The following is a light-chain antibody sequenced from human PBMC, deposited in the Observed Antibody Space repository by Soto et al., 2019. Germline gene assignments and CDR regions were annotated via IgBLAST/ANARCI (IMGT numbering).Light chain of an antibody. CDR2: DAS. V-gene: IGKV3-11*01. Sequence: EIVLTQSPATLSLSPGERASLSCRASQSISVYLAWYQQKPGQAPRLLIYDASNRATGIPARFSGSVSGTDFTLTISSLEPEDFAVYYCHQRTKWPLTFGGGTKVEIK. CDR3: HQRTKWPLT. CDR1: QSISVY. J-gene: IGKJ4*01.